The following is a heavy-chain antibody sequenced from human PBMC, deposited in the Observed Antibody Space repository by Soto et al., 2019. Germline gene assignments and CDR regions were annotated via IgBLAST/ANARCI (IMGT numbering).Heavy chain of an antibody. CDR3: ARDLELPNYYYMDV. V-gene: IGHV1-18*01. CDR1: GYTFTSYG. CDR2: ISAYNGNT. Sequence: QVRLVQSGAEVKKPGASVKVSCKASGYTFTSYGISWVRQAPGQGLEWLGWISAYNGNTNYAQKLQGRVTMTTDTSTSTAYMELRSLRSDHTAVYYCARDLELPNYYYMDVWGKGTTVTVSS. J-gene: IGHJ6*03. D-gene: IGHD1-7*01.